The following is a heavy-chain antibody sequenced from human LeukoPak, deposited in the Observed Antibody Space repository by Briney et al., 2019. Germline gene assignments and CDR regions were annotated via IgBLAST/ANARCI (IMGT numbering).Heavy chain of an antibody. D-gene: IGHD1-7*01. J-gene: IGHJ2*01. CDR2: ISGSSTFT. V-gene: IGHV3-11*05. Sequence: GRSLRLSCAASGFTFSDSYMSWIRQAPGKGLEWVSYISGSSTFTNFADSVRGRFTISRDNAKNSLYLQMNGLRAEDTAVYYCARGRELLGWYFDLWGHGTLVTVSS. CDR1: GFTFSDSY. CDR3: ARGRELLGWYFDL.